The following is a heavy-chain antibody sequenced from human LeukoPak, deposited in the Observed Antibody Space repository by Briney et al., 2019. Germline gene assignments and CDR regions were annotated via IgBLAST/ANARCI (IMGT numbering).Heavy chain of an antibody. CDR1: GYSISSSYH. J-gene: IGHJ4*02. D-gene: IGHD2-15*01. CDR2: IYHSAYT. CDR3: ARDGDRYCSGGSCYSIDY. V-gene: IGHV4-38-2*02. Sequence: PSETLSLTCIVSGYSISSSYHWGWIRQPPGKGLDWIGNIYHSAYTYYNPSLKRRVTISVDMSKSQFSLSLSSVTAADTAVYYCARDGDRYCSGGSCYSIDYWGQGTLVTVSS.